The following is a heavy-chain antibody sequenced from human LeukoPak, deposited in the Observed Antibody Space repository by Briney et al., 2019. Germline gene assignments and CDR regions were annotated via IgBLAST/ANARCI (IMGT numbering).Heavy chain of an antibody. V-gene: IGHV4-30-4*01. D-gene: IGHD6-13*01. CDR3: ARRGSSWYRDYYFDY. J-gene: IGHJ4*02. CDR1: SGSISSGDYY. CDR2: ISSSGTT. Sequence: PSETLSLTCTVSSGSISSGDYYWSWIRQPPGKGLEWIGYISSSGTTYYNPSLRSRITISVDSSKSQFSLNLSSVTASDTAVYYCARRGSSWYRDYYFDYWGQGTLVTVSS.